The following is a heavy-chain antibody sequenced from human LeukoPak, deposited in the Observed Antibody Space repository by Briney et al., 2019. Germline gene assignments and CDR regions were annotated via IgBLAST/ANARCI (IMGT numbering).Heavy chain of an antibody. V-gene: IGHV3-48*01. J-gene: IGHJ4*02. CDR2: ISSSSSSI. CDR1: GFTFSSSS. Sequence: PGGSLRLSCAASGFTFSSSSMNWVRQAPGKGLEWVSYISSSSSSIFYADSVKGRFTISRDNAKNSLYLQMNSLRAEDTAVYYCAREQMGYDYWGQGTPVTVSS. CDR3: AREQMGYDY. D-gene: IGHD5-12*01.